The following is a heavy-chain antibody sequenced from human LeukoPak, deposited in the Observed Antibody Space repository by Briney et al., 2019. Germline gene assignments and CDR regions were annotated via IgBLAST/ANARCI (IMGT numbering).Heavy chain of an antibody. Sequence: PSGTLSLTCAVYGGSFSGYYWSWTRQPPGKGLEWIGEIDHSGSTNYNPSLKSRVTISVDTSKNQFSLKLSSVTAADTAVYYCARGRPAALVDYWGQGTLVTVSS. CDR1: GGSFSGYY. CDR3: ARGRPAALVDY. J-gene: IGHJ4*02. CDR2: IDHSGST. D-gene: IGHD6-13*01. V-gene: IGHV4-34*01.